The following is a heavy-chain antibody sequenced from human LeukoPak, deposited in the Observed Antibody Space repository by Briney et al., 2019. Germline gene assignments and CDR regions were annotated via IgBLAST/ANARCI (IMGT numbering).Heavy chain of an antibody. CDR1: GYSFTCYG. J-gene: IGHJ4*02. Sequence: ASVEVSCKASGYSFTCYGISWVRQAPGQGPEWMGWISGYNSNGDFAQKLQDRVTMTTDTSTSTAYMELRSLRSDDTAVYYCARDPSGYDFFDYWGQGTLVTVSS. V-gene: IGHV1-18*01. D-gene: IGHD5-12*01. CDR2: ISGYNSNG. CDR3: ARDPSGYDFFDY.